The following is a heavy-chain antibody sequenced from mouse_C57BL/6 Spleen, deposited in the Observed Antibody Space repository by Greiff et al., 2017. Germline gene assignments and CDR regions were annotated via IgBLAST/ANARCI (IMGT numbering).Heavy chain of an antibody. D-gene: IGHD3-1*01. V-gene: IGHV1-50*01. CDR3: ARGLEYAMDY. Sequence: VQLQQPGAELVKPGASVKLSCKASGYTFTSYWMQWVKQRPGQGLEWIGEIDPSDSYTNYNQKFKGKATLTVDTSSSTAYMQLSSLTSEDSAVYYCARGLEYAMDYWGQGTSVTVSS. J-gene: IGHJ4*01. CDR1: GYTFTSYW. CDR2: IDPSDSYT.